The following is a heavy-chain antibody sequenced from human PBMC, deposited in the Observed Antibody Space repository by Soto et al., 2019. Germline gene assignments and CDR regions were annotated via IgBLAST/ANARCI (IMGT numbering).Heavy chain of an antibody. CDR3: AHRRRAAGGYYFDY. Sequence: QITLKESGPTLVKPTQPLTLTCTFSGFSLTTSGVGVGWIRQPPGKALEWLALIYWDDDKRYSPSLKRRLTITRDTSKNQVVLTMTNMDPVDTATYYCAHRRRAAGGYYFDYWGQGTLVTVSS. D-gene: IGHD6-13*01. CDR1: GFSLTTSGVG. CDR2: IYWDDDK. V-gene: IGHV2-5*02. J-gene: IGHJ4*02.